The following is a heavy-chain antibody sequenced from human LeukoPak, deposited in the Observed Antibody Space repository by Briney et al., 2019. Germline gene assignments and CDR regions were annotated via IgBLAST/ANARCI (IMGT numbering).Heavy chain of an antibody. V-gene: IGHV3-48*01. CDR1: GFTFSSYG. D-gene: IGHD3-22*01. CDR3: ARLYYYDSSGYYYDY. Sequence: GGSLRLSCAASGFTFSSYGMTWVRQAPGKGLEWVSYISSSSSTIYYADSVKGRFTISRDNAKNSLYLQLNSLRAEDTAVYYCARLYYYDSSGYYYDYWGQGTLVTVSS. CDR2: ISSSSSTI. J-gene: IGHJ4*02.